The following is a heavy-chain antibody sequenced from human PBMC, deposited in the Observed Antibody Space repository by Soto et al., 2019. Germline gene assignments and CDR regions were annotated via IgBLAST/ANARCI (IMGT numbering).Heavy chain of an antibody. Sequence: SETLSLTCTVSGGSISSYYWSWIRQPPGKGLEWIGYIYYSGSTNYNPSLKSRVTISVDTSKNQFSLKLSSVTAVDTAVYYCARHRIFGVVRGMDVWGQGTTVTVSS. V-gene: IGHV4-59*01. CDR3: ARHRIFGVVRGMDV. CDR1: GGSISSYY. D-gene: IGHD3-3*02. CDR2: IYYSGST. J-gene: IGHJ6*02.